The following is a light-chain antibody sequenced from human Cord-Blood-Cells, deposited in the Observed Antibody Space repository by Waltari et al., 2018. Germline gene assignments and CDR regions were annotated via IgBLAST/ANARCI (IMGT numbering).Light chain of an antibody. CDR1: SSNIGSNY. CDR3: AAWDDSLSGSV. Sequence: QSVLTQPPSASGPPGQRVTISCSGSSSNIGSNYVYWYQQLPGTAPKLLIYRNNQRPSGVPDRFSGSKSGTSAALAISGLRSEDEADYYCAAWDDSLSGSVFGGGTKLTVL. CDR2: RNN. V-gene: IGLV1-47*01. J-gene: IGLJ3*02.